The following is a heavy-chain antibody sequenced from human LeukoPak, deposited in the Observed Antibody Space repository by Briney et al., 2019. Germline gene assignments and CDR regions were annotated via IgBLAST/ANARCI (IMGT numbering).Heavy chain of an antibody. Sequence: GGSLRLSCAASGFTFSSYSVNWVRQAPGKGLEWVSSISSSSSYIYYADSVKGRFTISRDNAKNSLYLQMNSLRAEDTAVYYCARDQGFGDSWAFDIWGQGTMVTVSS. CDR3: ARDQGFGDSWAFDI. CDR1: GFTFSSYS. J-gene: IGHJ3*02. V-gene: IGHV3-21*01. D-gene: IGHD3-22*01. CDR2: ISSSSSYI.